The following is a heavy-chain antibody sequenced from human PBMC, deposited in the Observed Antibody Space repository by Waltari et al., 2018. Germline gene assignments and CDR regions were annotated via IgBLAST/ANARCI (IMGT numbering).Heavy chain of an antibody. CDR3: ARVYYGSGSEGFFDY. CDR1: GSPFSSYP. J-gene: IGHJ4*02. D-gene: IGHD3-10*01. CDR2: ISYDGSNK. Sequence: QVQLVESGGGVVQLGRSLRLSCAASGSPFSSYPFPWFRQAPGKGLEWVAVISYDGSNKYYADSVKGRFTISRDNSKNTLYLQMNSLRAEDTAVYYCARVYYGSGSEGFFDYWGQGTLVTVSS. V-gene: IGHV3-30*16.